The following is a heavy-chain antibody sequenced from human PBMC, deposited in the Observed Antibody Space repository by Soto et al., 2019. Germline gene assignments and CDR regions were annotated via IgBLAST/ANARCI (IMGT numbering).Heavy chain of an antibody. Sequence: SETLSLTCAVSSGSISSSNWWSWVRQPPGKGLEWIGEISHNGSTNYNPSLKSRVTISVDTSKNQFSLKMSSVTAADTALYYCARVARGTATTVVDAFDIWGPGTMVTVSS. J-gene: IGHJ3*02. V-gene: IGHV4-4*02. CDR3: ARVARGTATTVVDAFDI. D-gene: IGHD1-1*01. CDR1: SGSISSSNW. CDR2: ISHNGST.